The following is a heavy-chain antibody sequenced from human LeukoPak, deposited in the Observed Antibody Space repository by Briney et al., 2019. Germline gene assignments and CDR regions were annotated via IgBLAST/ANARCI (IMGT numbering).Heavy chain of an antibody. CDR1: GGSFSGYY. D-gene: IGHD3-22*01. CDR3: AREAEYYYDSSGYYYYFDY. Sequence: SETLSLTCAVYGGSFSGYYWSWIRQPPGKGLEWIGEINHSGSTNYNPSLKSRVTISVDTSKNQFSLKLSSVTAADTAVYYCAREAEYYYDSSGYYYYFDYWGQGTLVTVSS. CDR2: INHSGST. V-gene: IGHV4-34*01. J-gene: IGHJ4*02.